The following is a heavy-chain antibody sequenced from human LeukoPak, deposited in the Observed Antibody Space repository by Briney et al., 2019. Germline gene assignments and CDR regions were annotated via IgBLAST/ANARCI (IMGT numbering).Heavy chain of an antibody. J-gene: IGHJ4*02. CDR2: MSSDGGTT. CDR1: GFTLTNFA. CDR3: ARGGSLSAYDS. Sequence: GGSLRLSCATSGFTLTNFAMHWVRQVPGKGLEYVSAMSSDGGTTYYANSVKGRFTMSRDKSKNAVYLQMGSLRPDDMAVYYCARGGSLSAYDSWGQGTPVTVSS. V-gene: IGHV3-64*01. D-gene: IGHD2/OR15-2a*01.